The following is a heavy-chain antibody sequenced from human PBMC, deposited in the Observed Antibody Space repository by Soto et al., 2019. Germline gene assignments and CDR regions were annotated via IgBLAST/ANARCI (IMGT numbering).Heavy chain of an antibody. D-gene: IGHD6-13*01. J-gene: IGHJ6*02. CDR3: ARDMYSSSWLGVAGYYYYGMDV. CDR1: GFTFSSYA. V-gene: IGHV3-30-3*01. Sequence: ESGGGVVQPGRSLRLSCAASGFTFSSYAMHWVRQAPGKGLEWVAVISYDGSNKYYADSVKGRFTISRDNSKNTLYLQMNSLRAEDTAVYYCARDMYSSSWLGVAGYYYYGMDVWGQGTTVTVSS. CDR2: ISYDGSNK.